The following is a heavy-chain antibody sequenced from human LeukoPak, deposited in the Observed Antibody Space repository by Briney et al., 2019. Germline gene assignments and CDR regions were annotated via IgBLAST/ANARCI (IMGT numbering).Heavy chain of an antibody. V-gene: IGHV1-46*01. CDR2: INPSGGST. CDR1: GYTFTSYY. CDR3: ARDHHIVVVVAATSLGVMDV. D-gene: IGHD2-15*01. Sequence: ASVKVSCKASGYTFTSYYMHWVRQAPGQGLEWMGIINPSGGSTSYAQKFQGRVTMTRDTSTSTVYMELSSLRSEDTAVYYCARDHHIVVVVAATSLGVMDVWGQGTTVTVSS. J-gene: IGHJ6*02.